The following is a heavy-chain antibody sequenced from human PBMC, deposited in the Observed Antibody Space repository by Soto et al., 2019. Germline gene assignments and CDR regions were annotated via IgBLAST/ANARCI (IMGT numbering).Heavy chain of an antibody. CDR2: INHSGST. Sequence: SETLSLTCAVYGGSFSGYYWSRIRQPPGKGLEWIGEINHSGSTNYNPSLKSRVTISVDTSKNQFSLKLSSVTAADTAVYYCARGFSREYSSSWYYYYYGMDVWGQGTTVTVS. CDR1: GGSFSGYY. D-gene: IGHD6-13*01. CDR3: ARGFSREYSSSWYYYYYGMDV. V-gene: IGHV4-34*01. J-gene: IGHJ6*02.